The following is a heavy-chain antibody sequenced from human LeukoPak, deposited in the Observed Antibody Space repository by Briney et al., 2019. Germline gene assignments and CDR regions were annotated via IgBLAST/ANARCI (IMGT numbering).Heavy chain of an antibody. CDR3: ARALYYYDSSGPDAFDI. CDR2: IYYSGST. V-gene: IGHV4-59*01. CDR1: GGSISSYY. Sequence: SETLSLTCSVSGGSISSYYWSLIRKPPGKGLEWIGFIYYSGSTNYNPPLKSRVTISVDTPKNQFSLKLSSVTAADTAVYYCARALYYYDSSGPDAFDIWGQGTMVTVSS. D-gene: IGHD3-22*01. J-gene: IGHJ3*02.